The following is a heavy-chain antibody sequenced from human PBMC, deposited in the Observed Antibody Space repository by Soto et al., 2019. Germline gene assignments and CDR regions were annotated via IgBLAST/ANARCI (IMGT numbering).Heavy chain of an antibody. J-gene: IGHJ6*02. CDR3: VKDRVPGAYGNYYGMDV. Sequence: GGSLRLSCRVSGFTFNNSGMHWVRQAPGKGLEWMAVISYDGSDKYYADSVKGRVIISRDNSKNTLNLEMNSLRAEDTAIYYCVKDRVPGAYGNYYGMDVWGQGTTVTV. CDR2: ISYDGSDK. CDR1: GFTFNNSG. V-gene: IGHV3-30*18. D-gene: IGHD5-12*01.